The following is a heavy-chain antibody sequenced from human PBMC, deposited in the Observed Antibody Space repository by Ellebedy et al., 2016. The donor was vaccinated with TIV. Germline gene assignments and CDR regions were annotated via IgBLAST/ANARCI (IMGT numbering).Heavy chain of an antibody. CDR2: IYYSGST. CDR3: ARGKPPDQFKNDAFDI. D-gene: IGHD1-14*01. V-gene: IGHV4-30-4*01. Sequence: LRLXXTVSGGSISSGDYYWSWIRQPPGKGLEWIGYIYYSGSTYYNPSLKSRVTISVDTANNQFSLKLSSVTAADTAVYYCARGKPPDQFKNDAFDIWGQGTMVTVSS. J-gene: IGHJ3*02. CDR1: GGSISSGDYY.